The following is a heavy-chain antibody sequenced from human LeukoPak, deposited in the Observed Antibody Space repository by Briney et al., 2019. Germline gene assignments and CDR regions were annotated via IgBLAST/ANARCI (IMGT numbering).Heavy chain of an antibody. V-gene: IGHV3-9*01. Sequence: GGSLRLSCAASGFIFGNYAMHWVRQAPGKGLEWVSGITWNSVSIGYADSVKGRFTISRDNAKNSLYLQMSSLRAEDTAFYYCAKGLAVSGEDYWGQGTLVTVSS. D-gene: IGHD6-19*01. CDR1: GFIFGNYA. CDR2: ITWNSVSI. J-gene: IGHJ4*02. CDR3: AKGLAVSGEDY.